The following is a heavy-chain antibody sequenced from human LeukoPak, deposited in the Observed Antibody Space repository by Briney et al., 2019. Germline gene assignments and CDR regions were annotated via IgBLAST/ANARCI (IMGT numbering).Heavy chain of an antibody. D-gene: IGHD3-3*01. CDR3: ASLLSRGYYIDY. CDR2: IYYSGST. CDR1: GGSISSSTYY. Sequence: SETLSLTCTVSGGSISSSTYYWGWIRQPPGKGLEWIGSIYYSGSTYYNPSLESRITISVDTSKNQFSLKLSSVTAADTAVYYCASLLSRGYYIDYWGQGTPVTVSS. V-gene: IGHV4-39*07. J-gene: IGHJ4*02.